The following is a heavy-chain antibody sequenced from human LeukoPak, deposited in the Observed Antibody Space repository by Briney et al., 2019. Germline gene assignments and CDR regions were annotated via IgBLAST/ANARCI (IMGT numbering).Heavy chain of an antibody. CDR1: GFTFSSYA. Sequence: PAGSLRLSCAASGFTFSSYAMHWVRQAPGKGREWVAVISYDGSNKYYADSVKGRFTISRDNSKNTLYLQMTSLRAEDTAVYYCASPDDYGDYVGFDYWGQGTLVTVSS. J-gene: IGHJ4*02. CDR2: ISYDGSNK. D-gene: IGHD4-17*01. CDR3: ASPDDYGDYVGFDY. V-gene: IGHV3-30*04.